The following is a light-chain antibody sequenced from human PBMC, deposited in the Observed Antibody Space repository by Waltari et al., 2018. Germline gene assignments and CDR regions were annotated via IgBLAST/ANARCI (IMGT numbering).Light chain of an antibody. V-gene: IGLV1-40*01. CDR1: SSTIGAGYN. CDR3: QSYDSRLSHVV. Sequence: QSVLTQPPSVSGAPGQRVTTSSIGSSSTIGAGYNVPWYQQLPGTAPKVLIYRDINRPSGVPDRFSGSKSGTSASLAITGLQADDEADYYCQSYDSRLSHVVFGGGTKLTVL. J-gene: IGLJ2*01. CDR2: RDI.